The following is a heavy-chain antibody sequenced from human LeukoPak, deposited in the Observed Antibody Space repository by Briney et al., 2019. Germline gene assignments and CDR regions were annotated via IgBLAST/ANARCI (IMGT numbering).Heavy chain of an antibody. CDR3: ARDSARPYGSGSYYKRFDY. V-gene: IGHV6-1*01. Sequence: SQTLSLTCAISGDSVSSNSAAWNWIRQSPSRGLEWLGRTYYRSKWFSRYAVSVKSRITINADTSKNQFSLQLNSVTPEDTAVYYCARDSARPYGSGSYYKRFDYWGQGTLVTVSS. D-gene: IGHD3-10*01. CDR1: GDSVSSNSAA. J-gene: IGHJ4*02. CDR2: TYYRSKWFS.